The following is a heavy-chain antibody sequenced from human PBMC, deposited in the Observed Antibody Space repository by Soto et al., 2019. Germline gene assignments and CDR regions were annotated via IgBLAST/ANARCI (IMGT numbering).Heavy chain of an antibody. CDR3: ARERGSAAAEYYYYGMDV. Sequence: QVQLVQSGAEVKKPGSSVKVSCKASGGTFSSYAISWVRQAPGQGLEWMGGIIPSFGTANYAQKFQGRVTITADKSTSTAYMELSSLRSEDTAVYYCARERGSAAAEYYYYGMDVWGQGTTVTVSS. D-gene: IGHD2-2*01. J-gene: IGHJ6*02. V-gene: IGHV1-69*06. CDR1: GGTFSSYA. CDR2: IIPSFGTA.